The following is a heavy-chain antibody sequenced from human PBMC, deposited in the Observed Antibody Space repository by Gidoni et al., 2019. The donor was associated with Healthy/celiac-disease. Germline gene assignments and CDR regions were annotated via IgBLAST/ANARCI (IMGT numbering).Heavy chain of an antibody. V-gene: IGHV1-69*01. D-gene: IGHD3-10*01. CDR2: IIPIFGTA. CDR3: ARGLLLSGRNRGMDV. Sequence: QLQLVQSGAEVKTPGSSVQVSCKASGGNFSSYAISWVRQAPGQGLEWMGGIIPIFGTANYAQKCQGRVTITADESTSTAYMELSSLRSEDTAVYYCARGLLLSGRNRGMDVWGQGTTVTVSS. CDR1: GGNFSSYA. J-gene: IGHJ6*02.